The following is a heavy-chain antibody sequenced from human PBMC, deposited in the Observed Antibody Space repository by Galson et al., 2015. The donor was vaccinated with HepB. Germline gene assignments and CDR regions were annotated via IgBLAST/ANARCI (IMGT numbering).Heavy chain of an antibody. J-gene: IGHJ4*02. V-gene: IGHV5-51*01. Sequence: QSGAEVKKPGESLRISCKGSGYTFSSHWIAWVRQMPGKGLEWMGIIYPRDSDTKYSPSFEGHVTISVDESINTVYLQWGTLQASDTAMYFCARHPDYGDLFYFFDYWGQGTLVAVSS. D-gene: IGHD4-17*01. CDR3: ARHPDYGDLFYFFDY. CDR2: IYPRDSDT. CDR1: GYTFSSHW.